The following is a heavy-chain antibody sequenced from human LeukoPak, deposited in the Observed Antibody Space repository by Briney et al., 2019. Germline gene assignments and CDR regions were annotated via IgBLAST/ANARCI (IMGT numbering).Heavy chain of an antibody. CDR1: GGSISSSSYY. V-gene: IGHV4-39*07. D-gene: IGHD3-22*01. Sequence: SETLSLTCTVSGGSISSSSYYWGWIRQPPGKGLEWIGSIYYSGSTYYNPSLKSRVTISVDTSKNQFSLKLSSVTAADTAVCYCARDPRYYYDREGAFDIWGQGTMVTVSS. J-gene: IGHJ3*02. CDR2: IYYSGST. CDR3: ARDPRYYYDREGAFDI.